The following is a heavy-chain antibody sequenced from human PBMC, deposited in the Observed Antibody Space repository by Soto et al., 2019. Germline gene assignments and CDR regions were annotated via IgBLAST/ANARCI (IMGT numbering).Heavy chain of an antibody. J-gene: IGHJ6*02. D-gene: IGHD2-21*01. CDR3: ATTTAVIVAQGPMDV. CDR1: GFKFIDYY. V-gene: IGHV1-69-2*01. CDR2: VDPEDGET. Sequence: VQLVQSGAEVKKPGATVKISCKVSGFKFIDYYLYWVQQAPGKALEWMGRVDPEDGETVYSEKFQGRLTITADTSRDIAHMELSGLRSEDTAVYFCATTTAVIVAQGPMDVWGQGTTVIVSS.